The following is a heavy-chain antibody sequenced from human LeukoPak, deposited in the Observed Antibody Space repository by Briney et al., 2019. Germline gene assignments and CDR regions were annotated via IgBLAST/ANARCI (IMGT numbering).Heavy chain of an antibody. CDR2: INGGGGST. D-gene: IGHD6-13*01. CDR3: AKDLRRQQPPDY. V-gene: IGHV3-23*01. J-gene: IGHJ4*02. Sequence: GGSLRLSCVVSGCTFSESWMSWVRQAPGKGLEWVSAINGGGGSTDYADSVKGRFTISRDNSKNTLYLQMNSLRVEDTAVYYCAKDLRRQQPPDYWGQGTLVTVSS. CDR1: GCTFSESW.